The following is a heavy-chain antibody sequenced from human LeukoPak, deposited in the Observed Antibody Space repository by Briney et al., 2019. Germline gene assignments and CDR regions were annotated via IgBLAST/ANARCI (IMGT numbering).Heavy chain of an antibody. D-gene: IGHD1-26*01. V-gene: IGHV1-69*13. CDR3: ARGVGATKPAISFDY. J-gene: IGHJ4*02. CDR2: IIPIFGTA. Sequence: SVKVSCKASGGTFSSYAISWVRQAPGQGLEWIGGIIPIFGTANYAQKFQGRVTITADESTSTAYMELSSLRSEDTAVYYCARGVGATKPAISFDYWGQGTLVTVSS. CDR1: GGTFSSYA.